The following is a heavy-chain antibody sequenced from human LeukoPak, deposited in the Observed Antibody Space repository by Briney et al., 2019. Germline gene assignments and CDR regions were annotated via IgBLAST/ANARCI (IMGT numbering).Heavy chain of an antibody. V-gene: IGHV3-66*02. CDR3: AKDGGLYGDYRTYYFDY. Sequence: GGSLRLSCAASGFTVSSNYMSWVRQAPGKGLEWVSVIYSGGSTYYADSVKGRFTISRDNSKNTLYLQMNSLRAEDTAVYYCAKDGGLYGDYRTYYFDYWGQGTLVTVSS. J-gene: IGHJ4*01. CDR1: GFTVSSNY. D-gene: IGHD4-17*01. CDR2: IYSGGST.